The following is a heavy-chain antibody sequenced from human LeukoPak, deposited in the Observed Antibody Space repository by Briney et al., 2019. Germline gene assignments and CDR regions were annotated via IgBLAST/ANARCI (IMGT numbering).Heavy chain of an antibody. V-gene: IGHV3-48*04. CDR1: GITFRSYS. CDR2: LNWNSGTI. Sequence: PGGSLRLSCAASGITFRSYSMNWVRQAPGKGLEWVSGLNWNSGTIGYADPVKGRFTISRDNAKNSLYLQMNSLRAEDTAVYYCAELGITMIGGVWGKGTTVTISS. J-gene: IGHJ6*04. D-gene: IGHD3-10*02. CDR3: AELGITMIGGV.